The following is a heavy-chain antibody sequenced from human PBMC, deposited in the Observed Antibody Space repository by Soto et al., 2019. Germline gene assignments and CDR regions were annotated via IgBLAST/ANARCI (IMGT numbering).Heavy chain of an antibody. V-gene: IGHV3-33*01. CDR3: ATFSYDSSADGDY. Sequence: QVQLVESGGGVVQPGRSLRLSCAASGFTFSSYGMHWVRQAPGKGLEWVAVIWYDGSNKYYADSVKGRLTISRYNSKNTLYLQMNSLRAEDTAVYYCATFSYDSSADGDYWGQGTLVTVSS. J-gene: IGHJ4*02. CDR2: IWYDGSNK. CDR1: GFTFSSYG. D-gene: IGHD3-22*01.